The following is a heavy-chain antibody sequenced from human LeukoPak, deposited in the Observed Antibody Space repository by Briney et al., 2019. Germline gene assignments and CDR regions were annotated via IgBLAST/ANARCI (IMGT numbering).Heavy chain of an antibody. J-gene: IGHJ4*02. CDR1: GFTFDDYG. Sequence: PGGSLRLSCAASGFTFDDYGMSWVRQVPGKGLEWVSGINWNGGSTGYADSVKGRFTISRDNAKNSLYLQTNSLRAEDTALYYCARGRGYQLPSYYWGQGTLVTVSS. D-gene: IGHD2-2*01. CDR3: ARGRGYQLPSYY. CDR2: INWNGGST. V-gene: IGHV3-20*04.